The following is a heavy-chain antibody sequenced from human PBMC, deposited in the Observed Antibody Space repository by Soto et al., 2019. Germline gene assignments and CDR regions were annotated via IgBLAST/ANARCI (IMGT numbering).Heavy chain of an antibody. CDR1: GYTFTGYY. J-gene: IGHJ5*02. CDR2: INPNSGGT. D-gene: IGHD3-3*01. V-gene: IGHV1-2*02. Sequence: ASVKVSCKASGYTFTGYYMHWVRQAPGQGLEWMGWINPNSGGTNYAQKFQGRVTMTRDTSISTAYMELSRLRSDDTAVYYCARPYDFWSGYYNFDPWGEGTPVTVSS. CDR3: ARPYDFWSGYYNFDP.